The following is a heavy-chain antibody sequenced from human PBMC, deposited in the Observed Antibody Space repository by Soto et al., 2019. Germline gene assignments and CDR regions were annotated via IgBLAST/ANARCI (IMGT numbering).Heavy chain of an antibody. Sequence: PSETLSLTCAVYGAYLSDNYCNWLRQPPGKGLEWIGEINHSGNTHYNPSLRSRVTISIDTSKNQLSLNLRSVSAADTAVYYCARGRGELDDWGQGTPVTVSS. CDR1: GAYLSDNY. CDR2: INHSGNT. V-gene: IGHV4-34*01. J-gene: IGHJ4*02. CDR3: ARGRGELDD. D-gene: IGHD3-16*01.